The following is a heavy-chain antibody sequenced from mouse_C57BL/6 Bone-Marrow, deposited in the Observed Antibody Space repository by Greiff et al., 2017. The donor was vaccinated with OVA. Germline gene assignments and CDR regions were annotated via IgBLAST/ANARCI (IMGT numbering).Heavy chain of an antibody. CDR1: GFTFSSYA. V-gene: IGHV5-4*03. CDR3: ARGGYGSSFDY. CDR2: ISDGGSYT. Sequence: EVMLVESGGGLVKPGGSLKLSCAASGFTFSSYAMSWVRQTPEKRLEWVATISDGGSYTYYPDNVKGRFTISRDNAKNNLYLQMSHLKSEDTAMYYCARGGYGSSFDYWGQGTTLTVSS. J-gene: IGHJ2*01. D-gene: IGHD1-1*01.